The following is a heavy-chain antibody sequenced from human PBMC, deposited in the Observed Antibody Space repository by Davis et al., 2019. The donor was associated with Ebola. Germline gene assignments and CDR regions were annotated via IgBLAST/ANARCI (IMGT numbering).Heavy chain of an antibody. V-gene: IGHV3-30*02. J-gene: IGHJ4*02. D-gene: IGHD1-26*01. CDR2: IWYDGRNA. Sequence: GGSLRLSCVASGLTFSRYGMHWVRQTPGKGLEWVAFIWYDGRNAHYIDSVKGRFTISRDNSKNTLYLQMNSLRLQDTAIYYCAKDPGGHTSESDYWGQGTLVIVSS. CDR1: GLTFSRYG. CDR3: AKDPGGHTSESDY.